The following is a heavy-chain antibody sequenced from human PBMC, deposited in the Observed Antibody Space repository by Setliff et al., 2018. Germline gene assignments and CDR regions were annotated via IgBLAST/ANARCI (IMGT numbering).Heavy chain of an antibody. D-gene: IGHD3-22*01. CDR3: ARANYYDSSGHSVYGMDV. J-gene: IGHJ6*02. CDR1: GGTFSSYA. V-gene: IGHV1-46*01. CDR2: INPSGGST. Sequence: VASVKVSCKASGGTFSSYAISWVRQAPGQGLEWMGLINPSGGSTSYAQKFQGRVTMTRDTSTSTVSMELSSLRSEDTAVYYCARANYYDSSGHSVYGMDVWGQGTTVTVSS.